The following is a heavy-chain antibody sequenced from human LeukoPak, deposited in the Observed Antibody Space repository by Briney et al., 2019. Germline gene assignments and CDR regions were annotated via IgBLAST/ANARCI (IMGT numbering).Heavy chain of an antibody. V-gene: IGHV3-30*18. Sequence: TGGSLRLSCAASGFTFSTYGMHWVRQAPGKGLEWVAVISFDGSNKYYADSVKGRFTISRDNSKKTLYLQMNSLRAEDTAVYYCAKLFTTVTTNPKDVWGRGTTVTVSS. CDR1: GFTFSTYG. CDR2: ISFDGSNK. CDR3: AKLFTTVTTNPKDV. D-gene: IGHD4-17*01. J-gene: IGHJ6*04.